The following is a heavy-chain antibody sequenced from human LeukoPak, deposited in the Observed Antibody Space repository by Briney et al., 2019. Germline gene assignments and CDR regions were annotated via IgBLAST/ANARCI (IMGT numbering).Heavy chain of an antibody. CDR3: AKLTDRSH. J-gene: IGHJ4*02. CDR2: ISGSSGRT. Sequence: PGGSLRLSCAASGFTFSIYAMSWLRQAPGKGLEWVSTISGSSGRTYYADSVKGRFTISRDNSKNTLFLQMDSLRAEDTALYYCAKLTDRSHWGQGTLVTVSS. V-gene: IGHV3-23*01. D-gene: IGHD1-14*01. CDR1: GFTFSIYA.